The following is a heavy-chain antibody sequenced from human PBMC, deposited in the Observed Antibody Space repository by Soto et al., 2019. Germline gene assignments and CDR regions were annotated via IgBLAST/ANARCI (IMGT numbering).Heavy chain of an antibody. Sequence: SETLSLTCAVYGGSFSGYYWSWIRQPPGKGLEWIGEINHSGSTNYNPSLKSRVTISVDTSKNQFSLKLSSVTAADTAVYYCARAALRYFDWSAEKNWFDPWGQGTLVTVSS. CDR1: GGSFSGYY. V-gene: IGHV4-34*01. D-gene: IGHD3-9*01. CDR2: INHSGST. J-gene: IGHJ5*02. CDR3: ARAALRYFDWSAEKNWFDP.